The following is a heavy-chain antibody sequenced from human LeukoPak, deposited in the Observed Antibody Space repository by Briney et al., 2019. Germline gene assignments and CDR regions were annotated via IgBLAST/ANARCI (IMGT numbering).Heavy chain of an antibody. CDR3: ARDPWSSWQQLPPNSGSYYNDAFDI. D-gene: IGHD1-26*01. Sequence: GGSLRLSCAASGITFRNYAMSWVRQTPGKGLEWVSAISASEKNIYYADFVKGRFTISRDNSKNTLYLQMNSLRAEDTAVYYCARDPWSSWQQLPPNSGSYYNDAFDIWGQGTMVTVSS. J-gene: IGHJ3*02. V-gene: IGHV3-23*01. CDR1: GITFRNYA. CDR2: ISASEKNI.